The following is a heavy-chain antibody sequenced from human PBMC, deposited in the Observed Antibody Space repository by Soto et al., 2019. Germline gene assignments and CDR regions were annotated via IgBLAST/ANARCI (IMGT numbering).Heavy chain of an antibody. CDR3: AREQENVVPAATTFDY. J-gene: IGHJ4*02. V-gene: IGHV3-48*01. Sequence: GGSLRLSCAASGFTFSSYSMNWVRQAPGKGLEWVSYISSSSSSTIYYADSVKGRFTISRDNAKNSLYLQMNSLRAEDTAVYYCAREQENVVPAATTFDYWGQGTLVTVSS. D-gene: IGHD2-2*01. CDR2: ISSSSSSTI. CDR1: GFTFSSYS.